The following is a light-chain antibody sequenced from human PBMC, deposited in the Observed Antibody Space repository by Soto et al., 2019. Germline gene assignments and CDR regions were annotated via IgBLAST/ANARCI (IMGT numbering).Light chain of an antibody. CDR1: QGFNDF. J-gene: IGKJ3*01. Sequence: DVQMTQSPSSLSASVGDRVTITCRASQGFNDFLNWYQQRPGKAPNLLISAASSLESGVPSRFSVSGPETDFTLTNSSLQPEDFATYYCQQTYIMPFTFGPGTKVDFK. CDR3: QQTYIMPFT. V-gene: IGKV1-39*01. CDR2: AAS.